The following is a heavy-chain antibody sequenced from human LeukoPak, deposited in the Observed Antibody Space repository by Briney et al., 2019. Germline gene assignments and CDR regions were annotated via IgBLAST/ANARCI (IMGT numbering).Heavy chain of an antibody. CDR3: ARALSLYDYVPE. D-gene: IGHD3-16*01. CDR2: ISAYNGNT. Sequence: GAPVKVSCKASGYTFTSYGISWVRQAPGQGLEWMGWISAYNGNTNYAQKLQGRVTMTTDTSTSTAYMELRSLGSDDTAVYYCARALSLYDYVPEWGQGTLATVSS. V-gene: IGHV1-18*01. J-gene: IGHJ4*02. CDR1: GYTFTSYG.